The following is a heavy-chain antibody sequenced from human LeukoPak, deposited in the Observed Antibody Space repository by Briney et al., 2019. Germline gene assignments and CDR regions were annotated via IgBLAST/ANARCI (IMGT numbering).Heavy chain of an antibody. CDR3: ARARNWGWGYFDY. CDR1: GGSISSSSYY. CDR2: IYYSGST. J-gene: IGHJ4*02. Sequence: PSETLSLTCTVSGGSISSSSYYWGWIRQPPGKGLEWIGSIYYSGSTYYNPSLKSRVTISVDTSKNQFSLKLSSVTAADTAVYYCARARNWGWGYFDYWGQGTLVTVSS. V-gene: IGHV4-39*07. D-gene: IGHD7-27*01.